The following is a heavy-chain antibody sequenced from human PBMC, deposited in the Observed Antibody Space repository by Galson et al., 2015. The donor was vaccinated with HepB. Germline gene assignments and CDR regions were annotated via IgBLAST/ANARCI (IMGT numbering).Heavy chain of an antibody. Sequence: SVKVSCKASGGTFSSYAISWVRQAPGQGLEWMGGIIPIFGTANYAQKFQGRVTITADESTSTAYMELSSLRSEDTAVYYCALNIVVVPAAIWVYDYWGQGTLVTVSS. J-gene: IGHJ4*02. D-gene: IGHD2-2*01. CDR3: ALNIVVVPAAIWVYDY. V-gene: IGHV1-69*13. CDR2: IIPIFGTA. CDR1: GGTFSSYA.